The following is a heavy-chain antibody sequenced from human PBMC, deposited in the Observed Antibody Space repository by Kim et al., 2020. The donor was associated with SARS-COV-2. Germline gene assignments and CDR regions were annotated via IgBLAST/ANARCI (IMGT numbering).Heavy chain of an antibody. Sequence: NQPLNSRVTISEDKSKNQFSLKLSSVTAADTAVYYCARPAVAGTVGAFDIWGQGTMVTVSS. D-gene: IGHD6-19*01. CDR3: ARPAVAGTVGAFDI. V-gene: IGHV4-4*02. J-gene: IGHJ3*02.